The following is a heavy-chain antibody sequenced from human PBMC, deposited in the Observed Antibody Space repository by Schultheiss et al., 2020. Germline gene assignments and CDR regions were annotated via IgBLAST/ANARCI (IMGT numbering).Heavy chain of an antibody. V-gene: IGHV4-4*07. J-gene: IGHJ6*03. Sequence: SETLSLTCAVYGGSFSGYYWSWIRQPAGKGLEWIGRIYSSGITTYNPSLKSRVTISVDTSKNQFSLKLSSVTAADTAVYYCARDAIFGGGVQRGFTHYYYYMDVWGKGTTVTVSS. D-gene: IGHD3-3*01. CDR1: GGSFSGYY. CDR2: IYSSGIT. CDR3: ARDAIFGGGVQRGFTHYYYYMDV.